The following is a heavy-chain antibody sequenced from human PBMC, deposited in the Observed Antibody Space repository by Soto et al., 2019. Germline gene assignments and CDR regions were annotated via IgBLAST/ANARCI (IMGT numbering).Heavy chain of an antibody. J-gene: IGHJ4*02. CDR3: AGDAAVGLFDY. V-gene: IGHV1-18*01. D-gene: IGHD1-26*01. CDR2: ISAYNGNT. CDR1: GYTFTSYG. Sequence: QVQLVQSGAEVKKPGASVKVSCKASGYTFTSYGISWVRQAPGQGLEWMGWISAYNGNTNYAQKLQRRATMTPDTSTRTAYRELRTLGSEDTAVYYCAGDAAVGLFDYWGQGTLVTVSS.